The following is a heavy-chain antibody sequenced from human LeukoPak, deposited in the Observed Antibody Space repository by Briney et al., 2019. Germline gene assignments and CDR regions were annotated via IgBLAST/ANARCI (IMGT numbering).Heavy chain of an antibody. D-gene: IGHD3-10*01. CDR3: AADSSHGSSWDS. CDR1: GYTFTSYY. Sequence: ASVKVSCKASGYTFTSYYIHWVRQASGQGLEWMGIMNPSGGRTTYAQKFQGRVTMTRDTSTSTVYMELSSLRSEDTAVYYCAADSSHGSSWDSWGQGTLVTVSS. J-gene: IGHJ4*02. CDR2: MNPSGGRT. V-gene: IGHV1-46*01.